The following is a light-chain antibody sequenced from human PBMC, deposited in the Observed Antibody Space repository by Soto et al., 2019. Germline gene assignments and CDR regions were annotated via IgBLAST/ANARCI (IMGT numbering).Light chain of an antibody. J-gene: IGKJ1*01. CDR1: QSVSCSY. Sequence: EIVLTQSPGTLSLSPGERATLSCRASQSVSCSYLAWYQQKPGQAPRLLIYGASSRATGIPDRFSGSGSGTDFTLTISRLEPEDFAVYYCQQYGSSPPRTWTFGQGTKVEIK. CDR3: QQYGSSPPRTWT. CDR2: GAS. V-gene: IGKV3-20*01.